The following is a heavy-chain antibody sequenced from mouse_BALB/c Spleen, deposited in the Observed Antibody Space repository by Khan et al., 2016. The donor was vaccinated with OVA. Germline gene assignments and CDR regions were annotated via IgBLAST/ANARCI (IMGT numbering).Heavy chain of an antibody. D-gene: IGHD2-12*01. CDR3: ARHTTGYTMDY. CDR1: GYTFTSNT. Sequence: VQLQESGAELARPGASVRMSCKASGYTFTSNTMHWVKQRPGQGLEWIGYINPRSGYTNYNQNFKDKATLTADKSSSTAYMQLSSLTSEDSAVYYCARHTTGYTMDYWGQGTSVTVAS. CDR2: INPRSGYT. V-gene: IGHV1-4*01. J-gene: IGHJ4*01.